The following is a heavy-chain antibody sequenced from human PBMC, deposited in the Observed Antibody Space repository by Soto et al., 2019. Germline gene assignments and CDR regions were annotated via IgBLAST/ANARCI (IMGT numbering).Heavy chain of an antibody. CDR1: GFIFSSYA. CDR3: AKYLVGPPFYGVDV. CDR2: ISGTGGWT. J-gene: IGHJ6*02. D-gene: IGHD2-8*02. V-gene: IGHV3-23*01. Sequence: GGSLRLSCAASGFIFSSYAMGWVRQAPGKGLQWVSTISGTGGWTYYADSVKGRFTISRDNSKSTLYLQMNSLRAEDTAIYYCAKYLVGPPFYGVDVWGQGTTVTVSS.